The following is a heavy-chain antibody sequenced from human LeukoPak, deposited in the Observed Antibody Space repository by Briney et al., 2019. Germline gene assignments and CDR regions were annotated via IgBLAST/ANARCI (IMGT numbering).Heavy chain of an antibody. J-gene: IGHJ5*02. D-gene: IGHD5-18*01. CDR3: ARRPRIQLWLRGDWFDP. CDR2: IYYSGST. CDR1: GGSISSSSYY. V-gene: IGHV4-39*07. Sequence: SETLSLTCTVSGGSISSSSYYWGWIRQPPGKGLEWIGSIYYSGSTYYNPSLKSRVTISVDTSKNQFSLKLSSVTAADTAVYYCARRPRIQLWLRGDWFDPWGQGTLVTVSS.